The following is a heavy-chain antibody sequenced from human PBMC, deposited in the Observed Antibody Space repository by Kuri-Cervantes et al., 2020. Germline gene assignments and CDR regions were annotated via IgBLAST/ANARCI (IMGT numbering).Heavy chain of an antibody. CDR2: ISYDGSNK. D-gene: IGHD3-3*01. J-gene: IGHJ6*02. CDR3: AREAYDFWSGYYFDYYYYGMDV. CDR1: GFTFSSYA. V-gene: IGHV3-30-3*01. Sequence: GGSLRLSCAASGFTFSSYAMHWVRQAPGKGLEWVAVISYDGSNKYYADSVKGRFTISRDNSKSTLYLQMNSLRAEDTAVYYCAREAYDFWSGYYFDYYYYGMDVWGQGTTVTVSS.